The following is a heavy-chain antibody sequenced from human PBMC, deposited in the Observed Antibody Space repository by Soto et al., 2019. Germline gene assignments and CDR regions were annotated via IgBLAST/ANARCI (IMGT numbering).Heavy chain of an antibody. CDR3: ARGLSNYYDSSGYFDY. CDR2: IYYSGST. V-gene: IGHV4-59*11. Sequence: SETLSLTGTVSGGSISSHYWSWIRQPPGKGLEWIGYIYYSGSTNYNPSLKSRVTISVDTSKNQFSLKLSSVTAADTAVYYCARGLSNYYDSSGYFDYWGQGTLVTVSS. D-gene: IGHD3-22*01. J-gene: IGHJ4*02. CDR1: GGSISSHY.